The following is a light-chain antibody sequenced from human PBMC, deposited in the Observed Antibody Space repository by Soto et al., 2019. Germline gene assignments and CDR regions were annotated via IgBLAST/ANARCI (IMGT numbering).Light chain of an antibody. V-gene: IGKV1-39*01. J-gene: IGKJ1*01. CDR2: DAS. Sequence: DIQMTQSPSSLSASVGDRVTITCRASQSVSNYLHWYQQKPGKAPNLLIYDASSLQGGVPSRFSGSGSGTDFTLTISSLQREDFATYYCQQSYYNPTFGQGTKVDNK. CDR1: QSVSNY. CDR3: QQSYYNPT.